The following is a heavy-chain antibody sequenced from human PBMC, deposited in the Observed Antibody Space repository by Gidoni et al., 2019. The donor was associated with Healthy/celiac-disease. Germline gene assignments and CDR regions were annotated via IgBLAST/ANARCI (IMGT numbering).Heavy chain of an antibody. Sequence: QVQLVESGGGVVQPGRSLRISCAAYGFTFSSYAMHWVRQAPGKGREWVAVISYDGSNKYYAVSVKGRFTISRDNSKNTLYLQMNSLRAEDTAVYYCARGRNFWSGYSDYWGQGPLVTVSS. CDR1: GFTFSSYA. J-gene: IGHJ4*02. CDR3: ARGRNFWSGYSDY. D-gene: IGHD3-3*01. CDR2: ISYDGSNK. V-gene: IGHV3-30*04.